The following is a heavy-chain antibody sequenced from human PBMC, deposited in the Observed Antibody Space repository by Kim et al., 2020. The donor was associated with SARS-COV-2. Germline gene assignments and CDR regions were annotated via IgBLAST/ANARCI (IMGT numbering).Heavy chain of an antibody. V-gene: IGHV4-61*02. Sequence: SETLSLTCTVSGGSISSGSYYWSWIRQPAGKGLEWIGRIYTSGSTNYNPSLKSRVTISVDTSKNQFSLKLSSVTAADAAVYYCGGGSYYYYGMDVWGQGTAVTVSS. CDR2: IYTSGST. J-gene: IGHJ6*02. D-gene: IGHD1-26*01. CDR3: GGGSYYYYGMDV. CDR1: GGSISSGSYY.